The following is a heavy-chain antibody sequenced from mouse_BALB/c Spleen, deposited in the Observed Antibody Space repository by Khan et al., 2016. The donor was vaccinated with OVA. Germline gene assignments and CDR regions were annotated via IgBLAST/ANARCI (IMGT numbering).Heavy chain of an antibody. CDR2: IYTANDDP. CDR1: GYTFTDFY. V-gene: IGHV1-77*01. CDR3: TRSVLGSVAF. J-gene: IGHJ3*01. Sequence: QVQLQQSGAELARPGTSVMLSCKASGYTFTDFYINWVKQRTGQGFEWIGHIYTANDDPNYNENFKGKATLTADTSSSTAFMHLGNLKTEDSAVYCCTRSVLGSVAFWGQGTLVTVSA. D-gene: IGHD1-1*01.